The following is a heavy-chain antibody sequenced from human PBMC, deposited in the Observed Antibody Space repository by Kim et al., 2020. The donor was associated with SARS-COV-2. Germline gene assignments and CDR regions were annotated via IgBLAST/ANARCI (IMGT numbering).Heavy chain of an antibody. V-gene: IGHV4-59*09. CDR3: ARGGNYWGGYFDY. J-gene: IGHJ4*02. D-gene: IGHD1-26*01. Sequence: TPPPKSRVTISVDTSKNQFPPKLSSVTAADTAVYYWARGGNYWGGYFDYWGQGTLVTVSS.